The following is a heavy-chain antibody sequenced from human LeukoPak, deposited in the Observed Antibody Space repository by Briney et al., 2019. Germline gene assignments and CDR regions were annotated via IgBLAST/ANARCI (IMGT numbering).Heavy chain of an antibody. Sequence: GGSLRLSCAASGFTFSSYAMHWVRQAPGKGLEYVSAISSNGGSTYYANSVKGRFTISRDNSKNTLYLQMGSLRAEDMAVYYCARDGSGGNQRFPFSFDYWGQGTLVTVSS. CDR2: ISSNGGST. CDR3: ARDGSGGNQRFPFSFDY. J-gene: IGHJ4*02. V-gene: IGHV3-64*01. CDR1: GFTFSSYA. D-gene: IGHD4-23*01.